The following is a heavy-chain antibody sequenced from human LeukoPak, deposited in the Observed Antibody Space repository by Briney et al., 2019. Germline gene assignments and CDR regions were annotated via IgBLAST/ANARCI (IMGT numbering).Heavy chain of an antibody. Sequence: SETLSLTCTVSGGSISSSSYYWGWIRQPPGKGLEWIGSIYYSGSTYYNPSLKSRVTISVDTSKNQFSLKLSSVTAADTAVYYCARERPGYYDILTGYYTPSNWFDPWGQGTLVTVSS. J-gene: IGHJ5*02. CDR1: GGSISSSSYY. D-gene: IGHD3-9*01. CDR2: IYYSGST. CDR3: ARERPGYYDILTGYYTPSNWFDP. V-gene: IGHV4-39*02.